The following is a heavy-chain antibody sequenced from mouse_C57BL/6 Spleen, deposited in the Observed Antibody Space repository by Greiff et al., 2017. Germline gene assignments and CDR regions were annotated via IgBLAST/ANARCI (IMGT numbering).Heavy chain of an antibody. CDR1: GYSFTGYY. V-gene: IGHV1-42*01. CDR3: ARKGYDPLDY. D-gene: IGHD2-3*01. Sequence: EVQLQQSGPELVKPGASVKISCKASGYSFTGYYMNWVKQSPEKSLEWIGEINPSTGGTTYNQKFKAKATLTVDKSSSTAYMQLKSLTSEDSAVYYCARKGYDPLDYWGQGTTLTVSS. J-gene: IGHJ2*01. CDR2: INPSTGGT.